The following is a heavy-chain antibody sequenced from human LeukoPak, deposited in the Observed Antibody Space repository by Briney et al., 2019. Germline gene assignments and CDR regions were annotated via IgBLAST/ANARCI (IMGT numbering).Heavy chain of an antibody. J-gene: IGHJ3*02. CDR3: ARDSGVTDAFDI. D-gene: IGHD2-8*01. Sequence: ASVKVSCKASGYTFTNYAMHWVRQAPGQGLEWMGWINPNSGGTNYAQKFQGRVTMTRDTSISTAYMELSRLRSDDTAVYYCARDSGVTDAFDIWGQGTMVTVSS. CDR2: INPNSGGT. CDR1: GYTFTNYA. V-gene: IGHV1-2*02.